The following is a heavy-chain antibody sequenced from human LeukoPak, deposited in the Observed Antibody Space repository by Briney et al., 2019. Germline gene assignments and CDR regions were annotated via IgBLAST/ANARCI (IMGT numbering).Heavy chain of an antibody. Sequence: GGSLRLFCAVSGFIFNNYIINWVRQAPGKGLEWVSSITGSGSFVYYADSVKGRFTISRDNAKNSLFLQMNSLRAEDTAVYYCARDSSGPWFDPWGQGTLVTVSS. V-gene: IGHV3-21*01. D-gene: IGHD6-6*01. CDR3: ARDSSGPWFDP. J-gene: IGHJ5*02. CDR2: ITGSGSFV. CDR1: GFIFNNYI.